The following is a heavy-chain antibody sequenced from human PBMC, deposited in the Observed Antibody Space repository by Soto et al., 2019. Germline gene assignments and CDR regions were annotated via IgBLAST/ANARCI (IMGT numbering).Heavy chain of an antibody. CDR3: ARGFSLYGGNPDRLDY. Sequence: SETLSLTCTVSGGSISSYYWSWIRQPPGKGLEWIGYIYYSGSTNYNPSLKSRVTISVDTSKNQFSLKLSSVTAADTAVYYCARGFSLYGGNPDRLDYWGQGTLVTAPQ. D-gene: IGHD2-15*01. V-gene: IGHV4-59*01. CDR2: IYYSGST. J-gene: IGHJ4*02. CDR1: GGSISSYY.